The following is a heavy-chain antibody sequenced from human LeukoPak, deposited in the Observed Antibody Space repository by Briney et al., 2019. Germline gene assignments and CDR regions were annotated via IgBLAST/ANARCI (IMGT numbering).Heavy chain of an antibody. D-gene: IGHD4-23*01. CDR3: ARGAEDDYGGVWFDP. Sequence: GASVKVSCKASGGTFSSYAISWVRQAPGQGLEWMGGIIPIFGTANYAQKFQGRVTITADESTSTAYMELSSLRSEGTAVYYCARGAEDDYGGVWFDPWGQGTLVTVSS. CDR1: GGTFSSYA. CDR2: IIPIFGTA. V-gene: IGHV1-69*13. J-gene: IGHJ5*02.